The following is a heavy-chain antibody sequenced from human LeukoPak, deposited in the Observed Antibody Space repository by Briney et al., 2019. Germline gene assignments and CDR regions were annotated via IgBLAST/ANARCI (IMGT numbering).Heavy chain of an antibody. V-gene: IGHV4-59*12. CDR2: IYYSGST. CDR3: ARGGLYYGSGRLLWAFDI. J-gene: IGHJ3*02. CDR1: GGSISSYY. Sequence: SETLSLTCTVSGGSISSYYWSWIRQPPGKGLEWIGYIYYSGSTNYNPSLKSRVTMSVDTSKNQFSLKLSSVTAADTAVYYCARGGLYYGSGRLLWAFDIWGQGTMVTVSS. D-gene: IGHD3-10*01.